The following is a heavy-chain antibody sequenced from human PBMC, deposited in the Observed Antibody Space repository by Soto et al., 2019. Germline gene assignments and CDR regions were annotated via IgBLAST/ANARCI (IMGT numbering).Heavy chain of an antibody. D-gene: IGHD6-13*01. Sequence: HVQLQESGPGLVKPSETLSLTCTVSGASITQYYWNWIRQSPGKGLEWIVSVSSTGSTVYNPSLTSRVTVSLDTSKNQFSLTLNSVTAADTAVYHCARGGGSPYHNHEFDFWGQGTLVTVSS. J-gene: IGHJ4*02. V-gene: IGHV4-59*01. CDR2: VSSTGST. CDR3: ARGGGSPYHNHEFDF. CDR1: GASITQYY.